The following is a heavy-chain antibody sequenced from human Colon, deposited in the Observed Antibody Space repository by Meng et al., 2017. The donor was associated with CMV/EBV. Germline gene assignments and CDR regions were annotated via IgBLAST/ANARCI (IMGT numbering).Heavy chain of an antibody. CDR1: GYTFTGYF. J-gene: IGHJ4*02. CDR2: INPITGGT. D-gene: IGHD1-26*01. CDR3: ASLSGGDFDY. Sequence: QVLPVQSGDEVKNPGASVQVSCKASGYTFTGYFMYWVRQAPGQGLEWLGVINPITGGTNYAQKFQGRVTMTRDTSMNTAYMELSRLRSDDTAVYYCASLSGGDFDYWGQGTLVTVYS. V-gene: IGHV1-2*02.